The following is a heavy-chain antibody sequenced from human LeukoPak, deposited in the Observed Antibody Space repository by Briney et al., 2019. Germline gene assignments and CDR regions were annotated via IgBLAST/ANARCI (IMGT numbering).Heavy chain of an antibody. V-gene: IGHV3-7*03. CDR2: IKEDGTET. CDR3: AKEGRSLQTY. Sequence: GGSLRLSCAASGFTFSSNWMSWVRLAPGKGLEWVANIKEDGTETYYVDSVKGRFTISRDNAKNSLYLQMDSLRVEDTAVYYCAKEGRSLQTYWGQGTLVTVSS. J-gene: IGHJ4*02. CDR1: GFTFSSNW. D-gene: IGHD5-24*01.